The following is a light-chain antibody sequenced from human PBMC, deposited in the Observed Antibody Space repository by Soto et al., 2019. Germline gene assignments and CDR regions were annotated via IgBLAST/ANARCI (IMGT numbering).Light chain of an antibody. CDR2: DVS. CDR1: GSDVGHYNY. V-gene: IGLV2-11*01. J-gene: IGLJ1*01. Sequence: QSVLTQPRSVSGSPRQSVTISCTGTGSDVGHYNYVSWYQQKPGKAPKLMIHDVSKRPSGVPDRFSGSKSGNTASLTISGLQAEDEADYYCSSYTSSSTRVFGTGTKVTVL. CDR3: SSYTSSSTRV.